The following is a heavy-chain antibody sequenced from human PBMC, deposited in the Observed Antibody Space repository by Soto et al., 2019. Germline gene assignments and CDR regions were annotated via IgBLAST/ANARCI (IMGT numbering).Heavy chain of an antibody. Sequence: PSETLSLTCSVLDDSISDSRYYWGWIRQSPEKGLEWIGSISHDGHAYYNPPLKSRVTLFADTSRNQFSLKMKSVTVADTALYFCARQVYGDYLGGNWFDPWGPGTLVTVSS. CDR1: DDSISDSRYY. V-gene: IGHV4-39*01. J-gene: IGHJ5*02. CDR2: ISHDGHA. D-gene: IGHD4-17*01. CDR3: ARQVYGDYLGGNWFDP.